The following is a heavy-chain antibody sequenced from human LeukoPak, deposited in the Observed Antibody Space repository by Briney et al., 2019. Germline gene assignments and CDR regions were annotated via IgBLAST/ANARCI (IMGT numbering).Heavy chain of an antibody. J-gene: IGHJ4*02. D-gene: IGHD6-13*01. CDR1: GGTFSSYA. Sequence: ASVKVSCKASGGTFSSYAISWVRQAPGQGLEWMGRIIPILGIANYAQKFQGRVTITADKSTSTAYMELSSLRSEDTAVYYCARDEGSSRDESLFPSYWGQGTLVTVSS. CDR3: ARDEGSSRDESLFPSY. V-gene: IGHV1-69*04. CDR2: IIPILGIA.